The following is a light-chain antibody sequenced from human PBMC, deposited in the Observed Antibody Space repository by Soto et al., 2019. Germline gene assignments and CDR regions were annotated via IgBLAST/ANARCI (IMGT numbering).Light chain of an antibody. CDR2: DVS. CDR3: QQYKDYVWT. V-gene: IGKV1-5*01. CDR1: QTVERW. J-gene: IGKJ1*01. Sequence: DIQMTQSPSTLPASVGDRVTISCRASQTVERWLVWYQQKPGKAPKLLISDVSSLERGVPSRFSGSGSATEFTLTISGLQSDDFATYYCQQYKDYVWTFGQGTKVDIK.